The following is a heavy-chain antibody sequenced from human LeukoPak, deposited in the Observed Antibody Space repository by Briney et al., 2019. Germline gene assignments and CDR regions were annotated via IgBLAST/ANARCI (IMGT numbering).Heavy chain of an antibody. D-gene: IGHD2-15*01. CDR2: ISGSSSYI. V-gene: IGHV3-21*01. CDR3: ARGADGVSSNSRGWFDP. CDR1: GFTFSGYD. Sequence: GGSLRLSCAASGFTFSGYDMNWVRQAPGKGLEWVSSISGSSSYIYYADSMKGRFTISRDNAKNSLHLQMNSLRAEDTAVYSCARGADGVSSNSRGWFDPWGQGTLVTVSS. J-gene: IGHJ5*02.